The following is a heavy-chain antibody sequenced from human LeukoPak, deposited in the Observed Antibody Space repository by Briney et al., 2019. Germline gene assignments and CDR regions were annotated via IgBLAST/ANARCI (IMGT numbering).Heavy chain of an antibody. V-gene: IGHV3-23*01. CDR1: GFTFSSYG. Sequence: PGGSLRLSCAASGFTFSSYGMSWVRQAPGKGLEWVSAISGSGGSTYYADSVKGRFTISRDNSKNTLYLQMNSLRAEDTAVYYCAKAGYCSGGSCNTFDYWGQGTLVTVSS. CDR3: AKAGYCSGGSCNTFDY. CDR2: ISGSGGST. J-gene: IGHJ4*02. D-gene: IGHD2-15*01.